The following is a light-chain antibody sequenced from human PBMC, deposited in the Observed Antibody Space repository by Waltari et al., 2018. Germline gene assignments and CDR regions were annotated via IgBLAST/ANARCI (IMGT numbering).Light chain of an antibody. CDR3: QQYNSYSFT. J-gene: IGKJ3*01. CDR2: KTS. CDR1: QRLSSY. V-gene: IGKV1-5*03. Sequence: DIQMTQSPSTLSASVGDRVTIICRASQRLSSYLAWYQQKPGKAPKLLIYKTSSLETGVPSSFSGTGSGTEFTLTISSLQPDDIATYYCQQYNSYSFTFGPGTKVDIK.